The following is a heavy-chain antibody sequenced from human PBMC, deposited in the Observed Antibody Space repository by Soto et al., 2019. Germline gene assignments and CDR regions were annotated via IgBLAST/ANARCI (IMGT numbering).Heavy chain of an antibody. Sequence: QVQLVQSGAEVKKPGSSVEVSCKASGGTFSSYTISWVRQAPGQGLEWMGRIIPILGIANYAQKFQGRVTITADKSTSTAYMELSSLRSEDTAVYYCATQSRITMVRGVIGYWGQGTLVTVSS. CDR3: ATQSRITMVRGVIGY. J-gene: IGHJ4*02. CDR1: GGTFSSYT. D-gene: IGHD3-10*01. CDR2: IIPILGIA. V-gene: IGHV1-69*02.